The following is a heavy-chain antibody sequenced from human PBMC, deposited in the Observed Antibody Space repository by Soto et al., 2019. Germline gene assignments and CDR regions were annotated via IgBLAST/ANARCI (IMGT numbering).Heavy chain of an antibody. CDR1: VFTFGTHW. CDR2: INQDGTAK. V-gene: IGHV3-7*04. D-gene: IGHD4-17*01. J-gene: IGHJ4*02. Sequence: GGSLRLSCAVSVFTFGTHWMSWVRQAPGKGPEWVANINQDGTAKSYVDSVKGRFTISRDNAKNSLYLQMNSLRVEDTAVYYCASDYGLGGQGSLVTVSS. CDR3: ASDYGL.